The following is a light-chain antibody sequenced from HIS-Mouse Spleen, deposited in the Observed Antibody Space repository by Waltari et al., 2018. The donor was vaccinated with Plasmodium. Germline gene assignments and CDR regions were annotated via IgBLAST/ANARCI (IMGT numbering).Light chain of an antibody. CDR1: SGHSSYA. Sequence: QLVLTQSPSASASLGASVKLTCTLSSGHSSYAIAWHQQQPGRGPRYLMKLNSDGSHSKGDRIPVRFSGSSSGAERYLTISSLQSEDEADYYCQTWGTGPQWVFGGGTKLTVL. CDR3: QTWGTGPQWV. CDR2: LNSDGSH. V-gene: IGLV4-69*01. J-gene: IGLJ3*02.